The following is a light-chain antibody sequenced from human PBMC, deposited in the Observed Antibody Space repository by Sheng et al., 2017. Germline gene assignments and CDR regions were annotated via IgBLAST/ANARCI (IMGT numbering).Light chain of an antibody. CDR3: QQAQSFPYT. CDR1: LTVNTNY. J-gene: IGKJ2*01. Sequence: EILLTQSPGTLSLSPGERATLSCRASLTVNTNYLAWYQKRPGQAPRVLIYGASNRATGIPDRFSGSGSGTEFTLTISSLQPEDFATYYCQQAQSFPYTFGQGTKVEIK. CDR2: GAS. V-gene: IGKV3-20*01.